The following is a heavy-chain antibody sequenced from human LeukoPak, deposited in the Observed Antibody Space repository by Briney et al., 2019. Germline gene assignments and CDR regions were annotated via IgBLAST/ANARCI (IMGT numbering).Heavy chain of an antibody. Sequence: QTGGSLRLSCAASGFTFNTYAMSWVRQAPWERLQWVSGISDSGGNTYYADSVRGRFTISRDNSKNTLYLQMNSLRAEDTAVYYCAKLFRGRVSSGWYYFDYWGQGTLVTVSS. J-gene: IGHJ4*02. CDR3: AKLFRGRVSSGWYYFDY. D-gene: IGHD6-19*01. CDR2: ISDSGGNT. CDR1: GFTFNTYA. V-gene: IGHV3-23*01.